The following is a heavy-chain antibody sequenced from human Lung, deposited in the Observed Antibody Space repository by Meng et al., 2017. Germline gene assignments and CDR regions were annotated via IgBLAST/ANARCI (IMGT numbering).Heavy chain of an antibody. J-gene: IGHJ4*02. D-gene: IGHD4-17*01. V-gene: IGHV3-74*01. Sequence: EGERVGSGGGLVQPGGSLRPSCAASGFTFSTHWMHWVRQAPGKGLEWVSRITGDGSSTIYADSVQGRFTMSRDNAKNTLSLQMNSLRAEDTAVYYCARGGVTTDDWGQGTLVTVSS. CDR1: GFTFSTHW. CDR2: ITGDGSST. CDR3: ARGGVTTDD.